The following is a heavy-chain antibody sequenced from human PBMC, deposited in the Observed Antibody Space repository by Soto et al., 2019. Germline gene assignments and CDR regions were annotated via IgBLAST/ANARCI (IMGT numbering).Heavy chain of an antibody. D-gene: IGHD2-2*03. CDR3: VRDGSKTLRDWFDP. CDR2: IYATGTT. CDR1: GASISGFY. Sequence: SETLSLTCTVSGASISGFYWSWIRKSAGKGLEWIGRIYATGTTDYNPSLKSRVMMSVDRSKKQFSLKLRSVTAADTAVYYCVRDGSKTLRDWFDPWGQGISVTVSS. J-gene: IGHJ5*02. V-gene: IGHV4-4*07.